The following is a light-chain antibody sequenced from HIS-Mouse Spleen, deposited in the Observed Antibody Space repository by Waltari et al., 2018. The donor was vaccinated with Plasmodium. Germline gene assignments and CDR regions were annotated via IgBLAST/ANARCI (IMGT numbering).Light chain of an antibody. CDR1: SSDVGSDNL. Sequence: QSALTQPASVSGSPGQSITISCTGTSSDVGSDNLVSWYQQHPGKAPKLRLYEGSKRPSGVSNRFAGSKSGNTASLTISGLQAEDEADYYCCSYAGSSTFVFGGGTKLTVL. J-gene: IGLJ3*02. V-gene: IGLV2-23*03. CDR2: EGS. CDR3: CSYAGSSTFV.